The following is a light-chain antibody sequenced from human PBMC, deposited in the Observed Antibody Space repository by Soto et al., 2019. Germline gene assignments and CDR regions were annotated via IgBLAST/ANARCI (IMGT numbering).Light chain of an antibody. V-gene: IGLV7-43*01. Sequence: QAVVTQEPSLTVAPGGTVTLTCASSTGAVTSGYYPNWFQQKPGQAPRALSYSTSNKHSWTPARFPGSLLGGKAALTLSGVQPEDEAEYYCLLYYGGAQLVFGGGTKLTV. CDR1: TGAVTSGYY. J-gene: IGLJ3*02. CDR3: LLYYGGAQLV. CDR2: STS.